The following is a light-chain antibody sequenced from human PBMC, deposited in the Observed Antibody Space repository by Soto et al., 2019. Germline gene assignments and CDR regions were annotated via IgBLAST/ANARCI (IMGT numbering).Light chain of an antibody. CDR1: QSVSSY. Sequence: EIVLTQSPATLSLSPGERATLSCRASQSVSSYLAWYQQKPGQAPRLLIYDASNRATGVPARFSGSGSGTDFTLTIGSLEPEDFALYYCQQRNNWPPITFGQGTRWRL. V-gene: IGKV3-11*01. CDR2: DAS. J-gene: IGKJ5*01. CDR3: QQRNNWPPIT.